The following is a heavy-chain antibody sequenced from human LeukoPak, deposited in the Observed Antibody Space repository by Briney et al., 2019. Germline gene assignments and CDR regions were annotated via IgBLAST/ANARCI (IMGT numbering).Heavy chain of an antibody. CDR2: IWNDGGNK. V-gene: IGHV3-33*01. CDR3: ARGLEHDGYYFDY. Sequence: GRSLRLSCAASGFSFNNFGMHWVRQAPGMGLEWVAIIWNDGGNKFYADSVKGRYTISRDNSNNTLFLQMDSLRAEDTAVYYCARGLEHDGYYFDYWGQGTLVTVSS. D-gene: IGHD1/OR15-1a*01. CDR1: GFSFNNFG. J-gene: IGHJ4*02.